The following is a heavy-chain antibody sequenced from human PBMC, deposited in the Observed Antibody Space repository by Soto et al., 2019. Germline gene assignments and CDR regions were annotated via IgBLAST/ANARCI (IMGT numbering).Heavy chain of an antibody. CDR2: IYYSGST. D-gene: IGHD2-15*01. CDR1: GGSISSGDYY. Sequence: PAETLSLTCTVSGGSISSGDYYWICIGQPPGKGLEWIGYIYYSGSTYYNPSLKSRVTIPVDTSKNQFSLKLSSVTAADTAVYYCARVRGGVVVWFDPWGQGTLVTVSS. J-gene: IGHJ5*02. CDR3: ARVRGGVVVWFDP. V-gene: IGHV4-30-4*01.